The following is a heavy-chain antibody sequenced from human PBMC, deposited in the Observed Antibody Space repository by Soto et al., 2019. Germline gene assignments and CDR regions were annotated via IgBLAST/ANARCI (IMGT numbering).Heavy chain of an antibody. CDR3: ARDDEHGRNCDRAY. D-gene: IGHD1-26*01. CDR1: EFNFNTYF. Sequence: QVQLVQSGGGVVQPGRSLRLSCAASEFNFNTYFMHWVLQAPGKGLEWVSMIFPNGRDKEYADSVKGRFTISRDNSNNTMYLPVDSLRTEDTAVYYSARDDEHGRNCDRAYWGQGALVIVSS. V-gene: IGHV3-30*03. CDR2: IFPNGRDK. J-gene: IGHJ4*02.